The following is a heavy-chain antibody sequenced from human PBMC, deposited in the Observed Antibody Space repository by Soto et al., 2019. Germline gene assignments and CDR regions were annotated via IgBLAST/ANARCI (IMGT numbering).Heavy chain of an antibody. CDR2: IYYSGST. J-gene: IGHJ6*02. V-gene: IGHV4-31*03. D-gene: IGHD3-22*01. CDR3: ARVAIAYYGMDV. CDR1: GGSISSGGYY. Sequence: QVQLQESGPGLVKPSQTLSLTCTVSGGSISSGGYYWSWIRQHPGKGLEWIGYIYYSGSTYYNPTLKRRVTISVDTSKNQFSLKLSSVTAADTAVYYCARVAIAYYGMDVWGQGTTVTVSS.